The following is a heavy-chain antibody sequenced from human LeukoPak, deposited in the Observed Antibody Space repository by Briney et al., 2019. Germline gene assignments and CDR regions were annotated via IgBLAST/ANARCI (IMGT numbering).Heavy chain of an antibody. CDR1: GYSFTSYW. Sequence: GESLKISCKGSGYSFTSYWIGWVRPMPGKGLEWMGIIYPDDSDTRYSPSFQGQVTISADRSISTAYLQWSSLKASDTAMYYCARFFPYSTKFYFDYWGQGTLVTVSS. V-gene: IGHV5-51*01. CDR3: ARFFPYSTKFYFDY. CDR2: IYPDDSDT. J-gene: IGHJ4*02. D-gene: IGHD4-11*01.